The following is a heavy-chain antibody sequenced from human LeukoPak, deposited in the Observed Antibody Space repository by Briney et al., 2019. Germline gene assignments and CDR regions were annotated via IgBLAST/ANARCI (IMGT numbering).Heavy chain of an antibody. Sequence: ASVKVSCKASGYTFTSYGISWVRQAPGQGLEWMGWISAYNGNTNYAQKLQGRVTMTTDTSTSTAYMELRSLRSDDTAVYYCARDFSSLWFGKLSGAFDIWGQGTMVTVSS. V-gene: IGHV1-18*01. D-gene: IGHD3-10*01. J-gene: IGHJ3*02. CDR1: GYTFTSYG. CDR3: ARDFSSLWFGKLSGAFDI. CDR2: ISAYNGNT.